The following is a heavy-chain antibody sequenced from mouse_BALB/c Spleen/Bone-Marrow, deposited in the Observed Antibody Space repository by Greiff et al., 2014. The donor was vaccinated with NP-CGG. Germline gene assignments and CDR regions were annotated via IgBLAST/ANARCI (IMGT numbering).Heavy chain of an antibody. V-gene: IGHV7-3*02. CDR1: GFTFTDYY. Sequence: EVQLVESGGGLVQPGGSLRLSCTTSGFTFTDYYVSWVRQPPGKALEWLAFIRNKAYGYTTEYSASVRGRFTISRDNSQSILYLQMNTLRAEDSATYYCARFPMDYWGQGTSVTVSS. CDR3: ARFPMDY. CDR2: IRNKAYGYTT. J-gene: IGHJ4*01.